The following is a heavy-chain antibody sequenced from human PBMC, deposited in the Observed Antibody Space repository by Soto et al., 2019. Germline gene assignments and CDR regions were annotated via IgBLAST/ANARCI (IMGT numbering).Heavy chain of an antibody. CDR1: GGSVSSDSYN. D-gene: IGHD4-17*01. CDR3: ARFYGNAFDI. CDR2: IYYSGST. J-gene: IGHJ3*02. V-gene: IGHV4-39*01. Sequence: PSNTLSLTCTVSGGSVSSDSYNWDWIRQPPGKGLEWIGTIYYSGSTDYNPSLKSRVTISEDTSNNQFSLKVTSVTAADTAVYYSARFYGNAFDIWGRGATVTGSS.